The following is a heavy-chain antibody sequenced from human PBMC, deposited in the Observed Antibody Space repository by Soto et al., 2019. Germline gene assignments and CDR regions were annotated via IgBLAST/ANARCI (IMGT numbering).Heavy chain of an antibody. J-gene: IGHJ4*02. D-gene: IGHD4-17*01. CDR1: GFTFSNYP. CDR2: LSGSRSAV. CDR3: ARGHDHGDSNYFDY. Sequence: GGSLRLSCAASGFTFSNYPMNWVRQAPGKGLGWVSYLSGSRSAVYYADSVKGRFSISRDNAKNSLYLEMNSLRAEDTAVYYCARGHDHGDSNYFDYWGQGTLVTVSS. V-gene: IGHV3-48*01.